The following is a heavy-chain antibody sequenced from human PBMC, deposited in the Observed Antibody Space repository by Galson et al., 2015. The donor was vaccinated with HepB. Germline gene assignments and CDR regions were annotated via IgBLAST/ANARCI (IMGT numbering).Heavy chain of an antibody. CDR3: ASPSSPFCVSNICRHFHF. J-gene: IGHJ4*02. CDR2: MSYDGSTK. D-gene: IGHD4-11*01. Sequence: SLRLSCAASGFTFSSYGMHWVRQAPGKGLEWVTIMSYDGSTKHYADSVRGRFTISRDNSNNTLYPQMDSLRAEDTAVYYCASPSSPFCVSNICRHFHFWGQGTLVTVSS. V-gene: IGHV3-30*03. CDR1: GFTFSSYG.